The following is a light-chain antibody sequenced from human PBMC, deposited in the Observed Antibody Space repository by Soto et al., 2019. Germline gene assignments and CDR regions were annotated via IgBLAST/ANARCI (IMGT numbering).Light chain of an antibody. CDR2: AAS. CDR1: QSVASSH. V-gene: IGKV3-20*01. CDR3: QHCHSSPLT. J-gene: IGKJ1*01. Sequence: LTQSPATLSLSPGARATVSCRGRQSVASSHLAWYQQKPGQAPRLLICAASSRATGIPDRCSGSGWGTDFTLTISRLEHEDFAVYYCQHCHSSPLTFGQGTKVDI.